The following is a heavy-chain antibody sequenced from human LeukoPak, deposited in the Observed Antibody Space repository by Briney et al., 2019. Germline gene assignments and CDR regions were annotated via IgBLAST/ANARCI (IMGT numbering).Heavy chain of an antibody. D-gene: IGHD3-10*01. V-gene: IGHV4-34*01. CDR2: INHSGST. J-gene: IGHJ4*02. CDR3: AREHYYGSGVDY. Sequence: SETLSLTCAVYGGSFSGYYWSWIRQPPGKGLEWIGEINHSGSTYYNPSLKSRVTISVDTSKNQFSLKLSSVTAADTAVYYCAREHYYGSGVDYWGQGTLVTVSS. CDR1: GGSFSGYY.